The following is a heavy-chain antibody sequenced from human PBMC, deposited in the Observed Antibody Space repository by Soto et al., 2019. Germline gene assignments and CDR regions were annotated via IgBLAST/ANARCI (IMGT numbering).Heavy chain of an antibody. V-gene: IGHV4-59*01. D-gene: IGHD3-22*01. CDR2: IYYSGST. CDR3: ARNRDYYDSSGYYSNWFDP. CDR1: GGSISSYY. J-gene: IGHJ5*02. Sequence: ASETLSLTCTVSGGSISSYYWSWIRQPPGKGLEWIGYIYYSGSTNYNPSLKSRVTISVDTSKNQFSLKLSSVTAADTAVYYCARNRDYYDSSGYYSNWFDPWGQGTLVTVSS.